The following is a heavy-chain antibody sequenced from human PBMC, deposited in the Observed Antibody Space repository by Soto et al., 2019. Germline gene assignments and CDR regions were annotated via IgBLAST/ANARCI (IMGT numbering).Heavy chain of an antibody. CDR3: ARPRVGYYDSSGYPRWFDP. J-gene: IGHJ5*02. CDR2: ISSSSSYT. Sequence: PGGSLILSCAASGFTFSDYYMSWIRQAPGKGLEWVSYISSSSSYTNYADSVKGRFTISRDNAKNSLYLQMNSRRAEDTAVYYCARPRVGYYDSSGYPRWFDPWGQGTLVTVSS. CDR1: GFTFSDYY. D-gene: IGHD3-22*01. V-gene: IGHV3-11*06.